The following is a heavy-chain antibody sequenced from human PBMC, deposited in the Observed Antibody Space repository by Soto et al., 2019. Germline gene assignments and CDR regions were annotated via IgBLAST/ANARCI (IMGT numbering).Heavy chain of an antibody. CDR1: GFTFSSYG. CDR2: ISYDGSNK. D-gene: IGHD6-13*01. J-gene: IGHJ4*02. Sequence: GGSLRLSCAASGFTFSSYGMHWVRQAPGKGLEWVAVISYDGSNKYYADSVKGRFTISRDNSKNTLYLQMNSLRAEDTAVYYCAKDEGMPGYSSSWTPRGSYFDYWGQGTLVTVSS. CDR3: AKDEGMPGYSSSWTPRGSYFDY. V-gene: IGHV3-30*18.